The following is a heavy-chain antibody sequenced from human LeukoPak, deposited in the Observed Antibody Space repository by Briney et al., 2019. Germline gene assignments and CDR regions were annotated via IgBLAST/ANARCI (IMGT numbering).Heavy chain of an antibody. V-gene: IGHV1-69*04. D-gene: IGHD4-17*01. CDR2: IIPILGIA. J-gene: IGHJ4*02. Sequence: GGXXXSYAXXXXXXXXXXXXXXMGRIIPILGIANYAQKFQGRVTITADKSTSTAYMELSSLRSEDTAVYYCARGETVLYGDGMGYWGQGTLVTVSS. CDR3: ARGETVLYGDGMGY. CDR1: GGXXXSYA.